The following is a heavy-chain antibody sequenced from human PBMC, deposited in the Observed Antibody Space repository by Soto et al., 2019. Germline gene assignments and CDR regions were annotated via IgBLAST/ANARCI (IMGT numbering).Heavy chain of an antibody. CDR3: AKDYGSGSYYKSYFDY. V-gene: IGHV3-30*18. D-gene: IGHD3-10*01. J-gene: IGHJ4*02. CDR2: ISYDGSNK. CDR1: GFTFSSYG. Sequence: QVQLVESGGGVVQPGRSLRLSCAASGFTFSSYGMHWVRQAPGKGLEWAAVISYDGSNKYYADSVKGRFTISRDNSKNTLYLQMNSLRAEDTAVYYCAKDYGSGSYYKSYFDYWGQGTLVTVSS.